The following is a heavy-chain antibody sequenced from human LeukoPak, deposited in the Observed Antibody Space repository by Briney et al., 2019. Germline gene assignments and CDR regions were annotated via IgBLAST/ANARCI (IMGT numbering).Heavy chain of an antibody. J-gene: IGHJ3*01. D-gene: IGHD2-21*01. V-gene: IGHV3-74*01. CDR1: GLTLSNVW. CDR2: INTAGST. CDR3: ASFRDTDN. Sequence: GSLRLSCEVSGLTLSNVWMHWVRQTPGQGLVWVCRINTAGSTVYADPVKGRFTISRDNAKNMVYLQMNSLRTEDTAVYYCASFRDTDNWGRGTMVTVSS.